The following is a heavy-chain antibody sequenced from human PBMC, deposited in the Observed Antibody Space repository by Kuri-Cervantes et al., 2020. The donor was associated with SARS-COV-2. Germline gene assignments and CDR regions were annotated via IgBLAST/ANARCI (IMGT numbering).Heavy chain of an antibody. CDR1: GFTFSSYG. D-gene: IGHD6-6*01. J-gene: IGHJ6*02. Sequence: GESLKISCAASGFTFSSYGMHWVRQAPGKGLEWVSSISSSSSYIYYADSVKGRFTISRDNAKNSLYLQMNSLRAEDTAVYYCARDRGKIAARIYYYYGMDVWGQGTTVTVSS. CDR2: ISSSSSYI. V-gene: IGHV3-21*01. CDR3: ARDRGKIAARIYYYYGMDV.